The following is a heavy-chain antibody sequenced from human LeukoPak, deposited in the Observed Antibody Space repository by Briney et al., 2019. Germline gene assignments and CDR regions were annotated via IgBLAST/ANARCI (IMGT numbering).Heavy chain of an antibody. D-gene: IGHD3/OR15-3a*01. J-gene: IGHJ5*02. CDR2: ISGSGGST. CDR3: AKAWTGQPTNWFDP. CDR1: GFTFSSYA. V-gene: IGHV3-23*01. Sequence: TGGSLRLSCAASGFTFSSYAMSWVRQAPGKGLEWVSAISGSGGSTYYADSVKGRFTISRDNSKNTLYLQMISLRAEDTAVYYCAKAWTGQPTNWFDPWGQGTLVTVSS.